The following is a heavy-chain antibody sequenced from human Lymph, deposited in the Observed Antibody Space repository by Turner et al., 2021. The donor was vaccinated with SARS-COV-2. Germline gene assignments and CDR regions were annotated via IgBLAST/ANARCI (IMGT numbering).Heavy chain of an antibody. CDR1: GFTFSSYA. J-gene: IGHJ3*02. V-gene: IGHV3-23*01. Sequence: EVQLLESGGGLVQPGGSLRLSCAASGFTFSSYAMSWVRQAPGKGLWWVSSISVSGGSTYYADSVKGRFTISRDNSKNTLYLQMNSLRAEDTAVYYCAKGVRGVIIPEAFDIWGQGTMVTISS. CDR2: ISVSGGST. CDR3: AKGVRGVIIPEAFDI. D-gene: IGHD3-10*01.